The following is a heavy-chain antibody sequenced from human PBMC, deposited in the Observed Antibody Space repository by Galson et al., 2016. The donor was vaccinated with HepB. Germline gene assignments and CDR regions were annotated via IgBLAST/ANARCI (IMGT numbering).Heavy chain of an antibody. CDR1: GVTFINYA. Sequence: SVKVSCKASGVTFINYAFSWVRQAPGQGLEWMGRIIPILGMANYAQKFQGRVTITADKSTSTAYMELSSLRSQDTALYYCTRGWDPWGQGTLVIVSS. D-gene: IGHD2-15*01. CDR2: IIPILGMA. V-gene: IGHV1-69*04. J-gene: IGHJ5*02. CDR3: TRGWDP.